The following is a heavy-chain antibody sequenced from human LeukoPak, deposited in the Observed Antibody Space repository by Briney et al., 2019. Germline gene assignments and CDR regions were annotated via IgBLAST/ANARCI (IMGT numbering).Heavy chain of an antibody. J-gene: IGHJ4*02. D-gene: IGHD4-11*01. Sequence: SVKVSCKASGFTFTSSAVQWVRQARGQRLEWIGWIVVGSGNTNYAQKFQERVTITRDMSASTAYMELSSLRSEDTAVYYCAADPLYSNYRPGNYWGQGTLVTVSS. CDR1: GFTFTSSA. CDR2: IVVGSGNT. V-gene: IGHV1-58*01. CDR3: AADPLYSNYRPGNY.